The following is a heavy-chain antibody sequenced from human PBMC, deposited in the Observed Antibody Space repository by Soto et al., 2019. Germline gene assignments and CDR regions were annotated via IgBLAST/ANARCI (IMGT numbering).Heavy chain of an antibody. J-gene: IGHJ5*02. V-gene: IGHV1-18*01. CDR2: ISAYNGNT. CDR1: GYTFTSYG. Sequence: ASENLSCKASGYTFTSYGISWVRQAPGQGLEWMGWISAYNGNTNYAQKLQGRVTMTTDTSTSTAYMELRSLRSDDTAVYYCARFQCPPGYGVLFDPCGQGSLVIVSA. D-gene: IGHD5-12*01. CDR3: ARFQCPPGYGVLFDP.